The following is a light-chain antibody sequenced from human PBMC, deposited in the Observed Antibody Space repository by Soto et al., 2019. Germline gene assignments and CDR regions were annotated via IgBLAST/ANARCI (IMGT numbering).Light chain of an antibody. Sequence: QSVLTQPPSASGTPGQRVTISCSGSSSNIGSNTVNWYQQLPGTAPKLLIYSNNQRPSGVPDRFSGSKSGTSASLAISGLQSGDEADYYCAAWDDSLRGWVFGGGTKLTVL. CDR2: SNN. J-gene: IGLJ3*02. CDR1: SSNIGSNT. CDR3: AAWDDSLRGWV. V-gene: IGLV1-44*01.